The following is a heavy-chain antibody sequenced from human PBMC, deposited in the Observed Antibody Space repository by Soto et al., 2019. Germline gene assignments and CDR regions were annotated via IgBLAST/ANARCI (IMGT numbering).Heavy chain of an antibody. CDR2: IKEDGSEE. D-gene: IGHD2-2*01. V-gene: IGHV3-7*01. CDR3: ATAISSPFSNFDY. CDR1: GFTFSTYW. Sequence: EVQLVQSGGDLVQPGGSLRLSCVASGFTFSTYWMTWFRQAPGMGLEWVAGIKEDGSEEVYVDSVKGRFSISRDNAKTSLYLQLNSLSAEDPAVYYCATAISSPFSNFDYWGQGALVTVSS. J-gene: IGHJ4*02.